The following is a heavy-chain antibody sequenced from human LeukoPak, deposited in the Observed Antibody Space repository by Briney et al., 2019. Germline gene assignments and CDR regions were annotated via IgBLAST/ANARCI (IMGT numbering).Heavy chain of an antibody. Sequence: PGGSLRLSCAASGFTVAGNYMSWVRQAPGKGLEWVSVIFSGGTTYYTDSVKGRFTISRDNSKNTLYLQLNSLRAEDTAVYYCAKTGGPWDWGQGTLVTVSS. V-gene: IGHV3-53*01. J-gene: IGHJ4*02. D-gene: IGHD7-27*01. CDR3: AKTGGPWD. CDR1: GFTVAGNY. CDR2: IFSGGTT.